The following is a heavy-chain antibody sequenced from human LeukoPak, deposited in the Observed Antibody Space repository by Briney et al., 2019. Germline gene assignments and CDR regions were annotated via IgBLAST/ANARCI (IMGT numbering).Heavy chain of an antibody. V-gene: IGHV1-69*04. CDR2: IIPIPGIA. D-gene: IGHD5-12*01. J-gene: IGHJ3*01. CDR3: ARAFRGYDLNAYDV. Sequence: SVKVSCKASGGTSSSHAIHWVRQAPGQGLEWMGRIIPIPGIANYAQKFQGRVTITADKSTSTASLELSSLRSGDTAVYYCARAFRGYDLNAYDVWGQGTMVTVSS. CDR1: GGTSSSHA.